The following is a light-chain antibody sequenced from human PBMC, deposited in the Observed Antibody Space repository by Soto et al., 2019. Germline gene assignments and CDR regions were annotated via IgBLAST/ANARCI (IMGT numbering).Light chain of an antibody. V-gene: IGKV3-20*01. CDR1: QSVSSSY. CDR2: GAS. J-gene: IGKJ1*01. CDR3: QQYGSSSWT. Sequence: VLTQSPGTLSLSPRERATLSCMASQSVSSSYLAWYQQKPGQAPRLLIYGASSRATGIPDRFSGSGSGTDFTLTISRLEPEDFAVYYCQQYGSSSWTFGQGTKVDIK.